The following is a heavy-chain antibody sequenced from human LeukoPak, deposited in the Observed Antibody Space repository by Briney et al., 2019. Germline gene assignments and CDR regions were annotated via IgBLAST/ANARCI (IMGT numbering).Heavy chain of an antibody. D-gene: IGHD1-20*01. J-gene: IGHJ4*02. CDR2: ISYDGRQK. CDR3: TSSITRSMQEDY. Sequence: GGSLRLSCAASGVTFSSYAMHWVRQAPGKGLEWVAVISYDGRQKYYADSVKGRFTISRDNSKNTLYLQMNSLRAEDTAVYYCTSSITRSMQEDYWGQGTLVTVSS. V-gene: IGHV3-30*14. CDR1: GVTFSSYA.